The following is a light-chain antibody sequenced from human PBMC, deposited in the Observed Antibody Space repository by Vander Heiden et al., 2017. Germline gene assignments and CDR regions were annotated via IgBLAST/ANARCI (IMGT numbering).Light chain of an antibody. J-gene: IGKJ4*01. Sequence: EIVLTQSPATLSLSPGERATLSCRASQSVSSYLAWYQQKPGQSPRLLIYDASNRATGIPARFSGSGYGTDFTLTISSPEPEDFAVYYCQQPSNWPPLTFGGGTKVEIK. CDR3: QQPSNWPPLT. CDR2: DAS. V-gene: IGKV3-11*01. CDR1: QSVSSY.